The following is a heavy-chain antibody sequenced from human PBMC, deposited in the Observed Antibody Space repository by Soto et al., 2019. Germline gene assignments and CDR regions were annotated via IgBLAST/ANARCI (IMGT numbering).Heavy chain of an antibody. J-gene: IGHJ4*02. Sequence: SETLSLTCAVYGGSFSGYYWSWIRQPPGKGLEWIGEINHSGSTNYNPSLKSRVTISVDTSKNQFSLKLSSVTAADTAVYYCASARRYRYCSSTSCYGPAGGIDYWGQGTLVTVSS. CDR3: ASARRYRYCSSTSCYGPAGGIDY. D-gene: IGHD2-2*01. CDR1: GGSFSGYY. V-gene: IGHV4-34*01. CDR2: INHSGST.